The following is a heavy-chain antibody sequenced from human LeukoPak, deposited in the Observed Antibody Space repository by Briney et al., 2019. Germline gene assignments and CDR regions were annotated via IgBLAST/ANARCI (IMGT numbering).Heavy chain of an antibody. CDR3: AKDLKYCSGGRCSSSRVTDFER. Sequence: GGSLRLSCAASGFTFSSYAMSWVRQAPGKGLEWVSAISGSGDYTPYVDSVKGRFTISRDNSKNMLYLQMNSLRAEDTAVYFCAKDLKYCSGGRCSSSRVTDFERWGQGTLVTVSS. CDR2: ISGSGDYT. D-gene: IGHD2-15*01. V-gene: IGHV3-23*01. CDR1: GFTFSSYA. J-gene: IGHJ4*02.